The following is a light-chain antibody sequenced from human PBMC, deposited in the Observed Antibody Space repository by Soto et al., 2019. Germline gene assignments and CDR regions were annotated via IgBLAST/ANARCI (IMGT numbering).Light chain of an antibody. V-gene: IGLV2-14*01. Sequence: QSVLTQPASVSGSPGQSITISCTGTSSDVGAYNYVSLHQHHPGKAPKLMIYDVSNRPSGVSDRFSGSKSGNTASLTISGLQAEDEADYYCSSHTSSSTPYVFGTGTKLTVL. CDR1: SSDVGAYNY. CDR3: SSHTSSSTPYV. J-gene: IGLJ1*01. CDR2: DVS.